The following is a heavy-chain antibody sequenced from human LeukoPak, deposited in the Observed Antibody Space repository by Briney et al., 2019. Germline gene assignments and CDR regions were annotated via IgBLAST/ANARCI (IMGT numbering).Heavy chain of an antibody. V-gene: IGHV1-18*01. Sequence: GGSLRLSCAASGFTFSSYAMSWLRQAPGQGLEWMGWISTYSGNTNYAQKLQGRITMTIETSTSTAYMELRSLRSDDTAVYYCARGGSRVVTYGNFDYWGQGTLVTVSS. CDR3: ARGGSRVVTYGNFDY. J-gene: IGHJ4*02. CDR1: GFTFSSYA. D-gene: IGHD2-21*02. CDR2: ISTYSGNT.